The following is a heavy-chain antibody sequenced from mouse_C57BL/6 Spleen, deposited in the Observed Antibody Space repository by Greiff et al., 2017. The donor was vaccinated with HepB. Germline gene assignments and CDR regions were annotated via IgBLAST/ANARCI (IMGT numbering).Heavy chain of an antibody. CDR1: GFTFSSYT. J-gene: IGHJ4*01. V-gene: IGHV5-9*01. D-gene: IGHD1-1*01. CDR3: ARLYYYGKGAMDY. CDR2: ISGGGGNT. Sequence: EVKVVESGGGLVKPGGSLKLSCAASGFTFSSYTMSWVRQTPEKRLEWVATISGGGGNTYYPDSVKGRFTISRDNAKNTLYLQMSSLRSEDTALYYCARLYYYGKGAMDYWGQGTSVTVSS.